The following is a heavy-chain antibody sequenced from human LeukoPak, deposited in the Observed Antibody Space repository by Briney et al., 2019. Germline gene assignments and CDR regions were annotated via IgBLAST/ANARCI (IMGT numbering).Heavy chain of an antibody. CDR2: VSSSSSCI. Sequence: GGSLRLSCAASGFTFSSYSMNWVRQAPGKGLEWVSSVSSSSSCIYYADSVKGRFTISRDNAKNSLYLQMNSLRAEDTAVYYCAREATGDDFDYWGQGTLVTVSS. CDR1: GFTFSSYS. D-gene: IGHD3-10*01. J-gene: IGHJ4*02. V-gene: IGHV3-21*01. CDR3: AREATGDDFDY.